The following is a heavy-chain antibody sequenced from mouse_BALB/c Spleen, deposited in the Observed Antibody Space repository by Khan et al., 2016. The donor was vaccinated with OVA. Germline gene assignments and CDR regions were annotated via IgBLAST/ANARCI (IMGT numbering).Heavy chain of an antibody. V-gene: IGHV1S136*01. D-gene: IGHD2-3*01. CDR3: ARGMGLLRGVMDY. Sequence: VQLKESGPELVKPGASVKMSCKASGYTFTTYVIHWVKQKPGQDLEWFGYINPYNDDTKYNEKFKGKATLTSDKSSTTAYMEFSSLTSEDSAVYYCARGMGLLRGVMDYWGQGTSVTVSS. CDR2: INPYNDDT. CDR1: GYTFTTYV. J-gene: IGHJ4*01.